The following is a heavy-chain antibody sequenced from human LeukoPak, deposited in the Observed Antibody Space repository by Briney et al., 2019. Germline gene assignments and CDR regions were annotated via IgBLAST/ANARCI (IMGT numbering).Heavy chain of an antibody. CDR2: IYHSGST. CDR1: GGSISSSNW. Sequence: PSETLSLTCAASGGSISSSNWWSWVRQPPGKGLEWIGEIYHSGSTNYNPSLKSRVTISVDKSKNQFSLKLSSVTAADTAVYYCARWYPSRYAFDIWGQGTMVTVSS. CDR3: ARWYPSRYAFDI. J-gene: IGHJ3*02. V-gene: IGHV4-4*02. D-gene: IGHD1-14*01.